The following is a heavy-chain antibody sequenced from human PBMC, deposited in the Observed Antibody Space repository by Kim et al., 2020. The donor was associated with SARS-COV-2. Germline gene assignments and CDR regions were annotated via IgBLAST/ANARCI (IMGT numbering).Heavy chain of an antibody. J-gene: IGHJ6*02. CDR1: GFTFSSYW. CDR3: ARESGVVVPAAISLYYYYGMDV. D-gene: IGHD2-2*01. CDR2: IKQDGSEK. Sequence: GGSLRLSCAASGFTFSSYWMSWVRQAPGKGLEWVANIKQDGSEKYYVDSVKGRFTISRDNAKNSLYLQMNSLRAEDTAVYYCARESGVVVPAAISLYYYYGMDVWGQGTTVTVSS. V-gene: IGHV3-7*01.